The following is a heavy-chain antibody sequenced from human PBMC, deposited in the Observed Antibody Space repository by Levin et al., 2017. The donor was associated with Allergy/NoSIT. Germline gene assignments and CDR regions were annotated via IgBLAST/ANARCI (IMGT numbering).Heavy chain of an antibody. D-gene: IGHD3-22*01. CDR1: GYTFTTYG. V-gene: IGHV1-18*01. J-gene: IGHJ6*02. Sequence: LGESLKISCKASGYTFTTYGISWVRLAPGQGLEWMGWISAYNGNTNYAQKFQGRVTMTTDTSTSTADMELRSLRSDDTALYYCATGLHYYDGSGSVEYYYGMDDWGRGTTVTVSS. CDR2: ISAYNGNT. CDR3: ATGLHYYDGSGSVEYYYGMDD.